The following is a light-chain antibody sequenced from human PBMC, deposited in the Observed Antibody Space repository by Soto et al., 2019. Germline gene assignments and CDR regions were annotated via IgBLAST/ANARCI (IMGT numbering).Light chain of an antibody. V-gene: IGLV2-14*01. CDR1: SSDVGGYNY. J-gene: IGLJ1*01. CDR3: CSYAGRTTYV. Sequence: QSALTQPASVSGSPGQSITISCTGTSSDVGGYNYVSWYQQHPGKAPKLVIYEVSNRPSGISNRFSGSKSGNTASLTISGLQAEDEADYYCCSYAGRTTYVFGTGTKLTVL. CDR2: EVS.